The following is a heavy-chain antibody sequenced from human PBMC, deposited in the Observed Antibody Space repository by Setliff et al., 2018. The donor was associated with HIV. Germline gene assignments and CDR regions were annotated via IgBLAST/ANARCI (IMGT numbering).Heavy chain of an antibody. CDR2: INPNSSGT. Sequence: ASVKVSCKASGYSFTGYYIHWTRQAPGQGPEWLGWINPNSSGTNYAQRFQGRVTMTRDTSISTASMDLRSLRSDDTAFYYCARGGQNALRYFDWLPEGEYFHHWGQGTLVTVS. J-gene: IGHJ1*01. CDR1: GYSFTGYY. V-gene: IGHV1-2*02. D-gene: IGHD3-9*01. CDR3: ARGGQNALRYFDWLPEGEYFHH.